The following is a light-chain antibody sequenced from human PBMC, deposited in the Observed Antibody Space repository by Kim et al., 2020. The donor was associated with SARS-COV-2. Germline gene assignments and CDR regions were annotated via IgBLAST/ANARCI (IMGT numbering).Light chain of an antibody. J-gene: IGLJ1*01. CDR1: SSDFGTYTS. CDR2: DVG. CDR3: SSNTNGRYV. V-gene: IGLV2-14*03. Sequence: QSVLTQPASVSGSPGQSITISCTGTSSDFGTYTSVSWYQQHPGKAPKLMIYDVGRRPTEVSNRFSGSKSANTASLTISGLQAEDEADYYCSSNTNGRYVFGTGTKVTVL.